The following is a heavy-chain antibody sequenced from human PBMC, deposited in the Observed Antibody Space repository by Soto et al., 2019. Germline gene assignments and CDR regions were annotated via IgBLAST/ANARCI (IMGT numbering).Heavy chain of an antibody. CDR1: GFTFSSYG. Sequence: GGSLRLSCAAAGFTFSSYGMRWVRQAPGKERELGACIWYDGSNKYYADSVRGRFTISRDNSKNTLSVQMNSLRAEDTAVYYCARDLPVAPRLNGMDVWGEGTTVTVSS. CDR2: IWYDGSNK. J-gene: IGHJ6*04. V-gene: IGHV3-33*01. CDR3: ARDLPVAPRLNGMDV. D-gene: IGHD6-6*01.